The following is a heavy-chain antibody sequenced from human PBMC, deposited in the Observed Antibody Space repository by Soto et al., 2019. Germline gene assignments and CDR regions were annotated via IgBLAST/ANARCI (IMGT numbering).Heavy chain of an antibody. CDR3: VRTSLGVAAATREDY. Sequence: EVQLVESGGGLVQPGGSLRLSCAASGFTFSSYWMHWVRQAPGKGLVWVSRINSDGSSTSYADSVKGRFTISRDNDKNTLYLQMNSLRAEDTAVYYCVRTSLGVAAATREDYWGQGTLVTVSS. CDR1: GFTFSSYW. V-gene: IGHV3-74*01. D-gene: IGHD2-15*01. J-gene: IGHJ4*02. CDR2: INSDGSST.